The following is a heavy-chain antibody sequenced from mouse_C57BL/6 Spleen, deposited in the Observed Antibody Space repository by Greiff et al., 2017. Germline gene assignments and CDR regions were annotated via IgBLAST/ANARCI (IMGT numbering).Heavy chain of an antibody. V-gene: IGHV2-2*01. CDR1: GFSLTSYG. J-gene: IGHJ4*01. Sequence: VMLVESGPGLVQPSQSLSITCTVSGFSLTSYGVHWVRQSPGKGLEWLGVIWSGGNTDYNAAFISRLSISKDNSKSQVFFKMNSLQADDTAIYYCARYGTLYAMDYWGQGTSVTVSS. CDR3: ARYGTLYAMDY. CDR2: IWSGGNT. D-gene: IGHD2-10*02.